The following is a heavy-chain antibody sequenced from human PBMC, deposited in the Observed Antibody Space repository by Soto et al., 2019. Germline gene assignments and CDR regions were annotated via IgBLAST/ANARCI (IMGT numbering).Heavy chain of an antibody. CDR1: GGTFSSYT. CDR3: ARDATAGRGG. Sequence: QVQLVQSGAEVKKPGSSVKVSCKASGGTFSSYTISWVRQAPGQGLEWMGRIIPILGIANYAQKFQGRVTITADKSTRTAYVEVSRLGSEDTAVYSWARDATAGRGGGGQGTLVTVSS. CDR2: IIPILGIA. V-gene: IGHV1-69*08. D-gene: IGHD1-1*01. J-gene: IGHJ4*02.